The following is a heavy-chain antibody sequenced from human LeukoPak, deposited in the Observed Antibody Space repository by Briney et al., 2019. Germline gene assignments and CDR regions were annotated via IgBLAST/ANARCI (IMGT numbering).Heavy chain of an antibody. Sequence: GGSLRLSCAASGFRFSSYGMSWVRQAPGKGLEYVSSIDGSDGASYYADSVKGRFTISRDNSKNPLFLQMNSLRVEDTAVYYCARVDSGNYDYWGQGTLLTVSS. D-gene: IGHD1-26*01. CDR3: ARVDSGNYDY. CDR2: IDGSDGAS. V-gene: IGHV3-23*01. J-gene: IGHJ4*02. CDR1: GFRFSSYG.